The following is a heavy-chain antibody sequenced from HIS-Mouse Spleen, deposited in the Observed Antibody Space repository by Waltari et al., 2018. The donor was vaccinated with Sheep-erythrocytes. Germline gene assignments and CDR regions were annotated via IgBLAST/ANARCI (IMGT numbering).Heavy chain of an antibody. CDR2: IYYSGST. CDR3: ARLITMVRGVTWYFDL. V-gene: IGHV4-31*03. Sequence: GPGLVKPSQTLSLTCTVSGGSIIRGGYYWSWIRQHPGKGLEWIGYIYYSGSTYYNPSLKSRVTISVDTSKNQFSRKLSSVTAADTAVYYCARLITMVRGVTWYFDLWGRGTLVTVSS. CDR1: GGSIIRGGYY. J-gene: IGHJ2*01. D-gene: IGHD3-10*01.